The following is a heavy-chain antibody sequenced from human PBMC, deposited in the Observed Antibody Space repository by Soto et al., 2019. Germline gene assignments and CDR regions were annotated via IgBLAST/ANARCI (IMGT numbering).Heavy chain of an antibody. CDR3: AGGDFRPYSVDY. Sequence: SETLSLTCTFSGGSISSGGYYWSWIRQHPGKGLEWIGYIYYSGSTYYNPSLKSRVTISVDTSKNQFSLKLSSVTAADTAVYYCAGGDFRPYSVDYWGQGILVAVSS. V-gene: IGHV4-31*03. D-gene: IGHD2-15*01. CDR2: IYYSGST. J-gene: IGHJ4*02. CDR1: GGSISSGGYY.